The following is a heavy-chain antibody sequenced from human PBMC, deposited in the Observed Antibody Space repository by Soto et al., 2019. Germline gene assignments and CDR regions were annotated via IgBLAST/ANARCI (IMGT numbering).Heavy chain of an antibody. Sequence: VLLVESGGGVAQPGGSLRLSCAASGFTFSASGMHWVRQAPGKGLEWVAGISYAGRNIAYADSVKGRLTISRDSPKNTLYLQMDSLRGDDTAVYYCANGLGSGVAPFDYWGQGTLVTVSS. V-gene: IGHV3-30*18. J-gene: IGHJ4*02. CDR2: ISYAGRNI. CDR1: GFTFSASG. D-gene: IGHD2-8*02. CDR3: ANGLGSGVAPFDY.